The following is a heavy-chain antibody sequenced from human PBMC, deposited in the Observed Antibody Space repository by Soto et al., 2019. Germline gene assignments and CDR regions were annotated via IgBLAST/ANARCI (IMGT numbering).Heavy chain of an antibody. J-gene: IGHJ4*02. CDR3: AKARPYLYSRSQYINFDY. V-gene: IGHV3-23*01. CDR1: GFTFSSYA. CDR2: ISGSGGST. Sequence: GGSLRLSCAASGFTFSSYAMSWVRQAPGKGLEWVSAISGSGGSTYYADSVKGRFTISRDNSKNTLYLQMNSLRAEDTAVYYCAKARPYLYSRSQYINFDYWGQGTLVTVSS. D-gene: IGHD6-13*01.